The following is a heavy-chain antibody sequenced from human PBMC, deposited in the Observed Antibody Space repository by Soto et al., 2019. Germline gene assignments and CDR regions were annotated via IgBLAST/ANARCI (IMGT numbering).Heavy chain of an antibody. CDR2: ISGSGGST. CDR3: AKGPTVVTRKSYFDY. D-gene: IGHD4-17*01. Sequence: EVQLLESGGGLVQPGGSLRLSCAASGFTFSSYAMSWVRQAPGKGLEWVSAISGSGGSTYYADSVKGRFTISRDHSKNTLCLQMNSLRAEDTAVYYCAKGPTVVTRKSYFDYWGQGTLVTVSS. V-gene: IGHV3-23*01. J-gene: IGHJ4*02. CDR1: GFTFSSYA.